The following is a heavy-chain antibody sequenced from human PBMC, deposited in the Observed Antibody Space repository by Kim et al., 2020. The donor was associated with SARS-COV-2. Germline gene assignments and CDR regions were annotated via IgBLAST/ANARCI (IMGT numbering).Heavy chain of an antibody. V-gene: IGHV3-30*18. CDR1: GFTFSSYG. Sequence: GGSLRLSCAASGFTFSSYGMHWVRQAPGKGLEWVAVISYDGSNKYYADSVKGRFTISRDNSKNTLYLQMNSLRAEDTAVYYCAKDIYGSGSYHYWGQGTLVTVSS. CDR3: AKDIYGSGSYHY. J-gene: IGHJ4*02. CDR2: ISYDGSNK. D-gene: IGHD3-10*01.